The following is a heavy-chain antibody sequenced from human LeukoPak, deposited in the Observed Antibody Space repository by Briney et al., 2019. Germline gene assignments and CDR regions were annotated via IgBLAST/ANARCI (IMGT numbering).Heavy chain of an antibody. CDR3: VTIFGVVANY. CDR1: GGSFSGYY. J-gene: IGHJ4*02. CDR2: INHSGST. Sequence: SETLSLTCAVYGGSFSGYYWSWIRQPPGKGLEWIGEINHSGSTNYNPSLKSRVTISVDTSKNQFSLKLSSVTAADTAVYYCVTIFGVVANYWGQGTLVTVSS. V-gene: IGHV4-34*01. D-gene: IGHD3-3*01.